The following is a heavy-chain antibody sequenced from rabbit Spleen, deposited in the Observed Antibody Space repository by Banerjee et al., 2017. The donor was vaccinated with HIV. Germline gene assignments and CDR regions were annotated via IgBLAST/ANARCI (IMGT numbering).Heavy chain of an antibody. CDR1: GFSFSSGYD. V-gene: IGHV1S40*01. CDR3: VRGASTSGYYNL. Sequence: QSLEESGGGLVKPEGSLTLTCKASGFSFSSGYDMCWVRQAPGKGLEWIACIYAGSSGSTYYASWAKGRFTISKTSSTTVTLQMTSLTAADTATYFCVRGASTSGYYNLWGQGTLVTVS. J-gene: IGHJ4*01. D-gene: IGHD1-1*01. CDR2: IYAGSSGST.